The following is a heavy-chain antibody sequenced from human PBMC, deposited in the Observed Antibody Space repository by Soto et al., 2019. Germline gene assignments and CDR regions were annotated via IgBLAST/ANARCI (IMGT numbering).Heavy chain of an antibody. J-gene: IGHJ3*02. CDR2: ITPVFVTP. Sequence: QVQLVQSGAEVKKPGSSVKVSCKASGGTFSSSAINWVRQAPGQGLEWMGEITPVFVTPTYAQKFQGRVTISAHEPTRSVYMELSSLTSDDTAVYFGAKVGHTPPPENFHFDIWGQGTMVTVSS. CDR1: GGTFSSSA. V-gene: IGHV1-69*01. CDR3: AKVGHTPPPENFHFDI. D-gene: IGHD1-7*01.